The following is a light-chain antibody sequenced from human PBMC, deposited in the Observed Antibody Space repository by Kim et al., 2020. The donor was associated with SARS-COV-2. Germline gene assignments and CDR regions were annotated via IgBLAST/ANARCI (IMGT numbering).Light chain of an antibody. CDR3: EAWDDSLKGPV. Sequence: QSVLTQPPSASGTPGQTVTISCSGGRSNVGRNYVYWFQYLPGAAPKLLIERNDQRPSGVPARFSGSKSGTSASLAITGLQPEDDADYYCEAWDDSLKGPVFGGGTQLTVL. V-gene: IGLV1-44*01. CDR2: RND. CDR1: RSNVGRNY. J-gene: IGLJ3*02.